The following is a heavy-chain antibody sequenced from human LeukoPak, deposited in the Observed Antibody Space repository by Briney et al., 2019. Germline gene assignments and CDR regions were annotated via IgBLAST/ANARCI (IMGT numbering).Heavy chain of an antibody. D-gene: IGHD5-18*01. Sequence: GESLRLSCAASGFAFSSYWMHWVRQAPGTGLVWVSRINSDGSSTSYADSVKGRFTISRDNAKNTLYLRMNSLRAEDTAVYYCARDYRDTAWHYWGQGTLVTVSS. CDR2: INSDGSST. J-gene: IGHJ4*02. CDR3: ARDYRDTAWHY. V-gene: IGHV3-74*01. CDR1: GFAFSSYW.